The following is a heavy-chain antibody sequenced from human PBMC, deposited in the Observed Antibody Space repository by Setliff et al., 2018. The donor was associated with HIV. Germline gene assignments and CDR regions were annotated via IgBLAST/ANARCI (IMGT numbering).Heavy chain of an antibody. CDR2: IIPVFRTP. CDR3: ARDRHYGGLPWYFET. V-gene: IGHV1-69*13. D-gene: IGHD4-17*01. J-gene: IGHJ4*02. CDR1: ARVFSNYP. Sequence: SVKVSCKASARVFSNYPISWVRQAPGRGLEWMGGIIPVFRTPDYAQRFQDRLTITADESADTVYMELKSLRHEDTAVYLCARDRHYGGLPWYFETWGPGTLVTVSS.